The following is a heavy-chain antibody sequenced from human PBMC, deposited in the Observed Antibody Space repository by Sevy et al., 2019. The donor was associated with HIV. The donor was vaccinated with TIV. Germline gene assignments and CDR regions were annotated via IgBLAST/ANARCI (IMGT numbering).Heavy chain of an antibody. CDR2: ISYDGSNK. Sequence: GGSLRLSCAASGFTFSSYGMHWVRQAPGKGLEWVAVISYDGSNKYYADSVKGRFTISRDNSKNTLYLQMNSLRAEDTAVYYCAKAPSRYSSGWYIDYWGQGTLVTVSS. J-gene: IGHJ4*02. V-gene: IGHV3-30*18. CDR3: AKAPSRYSSGWYIDY. CDR1: GFTFSSYG. D-gene: IGHD6-19*01.